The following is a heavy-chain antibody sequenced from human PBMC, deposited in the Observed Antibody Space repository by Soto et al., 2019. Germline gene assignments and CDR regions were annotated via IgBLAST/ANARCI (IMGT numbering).Heavy chain of an antibody. V-gene: IGHV3-30*09. J-gene: IGHJ5*02. CDR2: ISYDGSNK. Sequence: QVQLVESGGGVVQPGRSLRLSCAASGFTFSNYAMHWVRQTPGKGLEWVAVISYDGSNKYYTDSVKGRFASSRDNSKNTLSLQRSSRRAEESAVYYWSRRSGSGWYERWGQGTLVTVSS. CDR3: SRRSGSGWYER. CDR1: GFTFSNYA. D-gene: IGHD6-19*01.